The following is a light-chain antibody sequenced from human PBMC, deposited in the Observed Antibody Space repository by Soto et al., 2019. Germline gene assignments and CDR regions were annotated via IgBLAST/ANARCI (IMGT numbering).Light chain of an antibody. CDR1: ESISRDY. V-gene: IGKV3-20*01. CDR2: GAS. Sequence: EIVLTQSPGTLSLSPGQTATLSCRASESISRDYLAWYQQRLGQAPSLLIYGASSGATGIPDRFSGSGSGTDFTLTISRLEPEDFEIYYCQQYGGVPYTFGQGTKLEIK. J-gene: IGKJ2*01. CDR3: QQYGGVPYT.